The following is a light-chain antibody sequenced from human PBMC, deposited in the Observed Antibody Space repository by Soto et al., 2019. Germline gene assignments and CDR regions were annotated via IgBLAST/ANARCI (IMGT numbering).Light chain of an antibody. CDR1: SSDVGSYNL. Sequence: QSALTQPASVSGSPGQSITISCTGTSSDVGSYNLVSWYQQHPGKAPKLMIYEVSKRPSGVSNLFSGSKSGNTASQTISGLQAEDEADYYCCSYAGSSTVLFGGGTKLTVL. V-gene: IGLV2-23*02. CDR2: EVS. CDR3: CSYAGSSTVL. J-gene: IGLJ2*01.